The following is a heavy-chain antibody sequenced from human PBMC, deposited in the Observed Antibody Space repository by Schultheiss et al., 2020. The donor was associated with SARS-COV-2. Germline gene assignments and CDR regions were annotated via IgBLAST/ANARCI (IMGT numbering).Heavy chain of an antibody. CDR1: GFTFSGYA. CDR3: ARHSYGTIDY. J-gene: IGHJ4*02. D-gene: IGHD5-18*01. CDR2: ISSDGSNK. V-gene: IGHV3-30-3*01. Sequence: GGSLRLSCAASGFTFSGYALHWVRQAPGKGLEWVAVISSDGSNKYYAGSVKGRFTISRDNSKNTLYLQMNSLRAEDTAVYYCARHSYGTIDYWGQGTLVTVSS.